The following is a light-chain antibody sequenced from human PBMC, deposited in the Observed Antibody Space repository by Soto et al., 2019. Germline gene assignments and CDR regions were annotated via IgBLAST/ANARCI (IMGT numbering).Light chain of an antibody. Sequence: EIVLTQSPDTLSLSPGERATLSCRASQSVSSSYLAWYQQTPGQAPRLLIYVTSNRATGIPYRFSGSGSGTDFTLTISRLEPEDFAVYYCQQYGNSRWTFGQGTKVEIK. V-gene: IGKV3-20*01. CDR2: VTS. CDR3: QQYGNSRWT. J-gene: IGKJ1*01. CDR1: QSVSSSY.